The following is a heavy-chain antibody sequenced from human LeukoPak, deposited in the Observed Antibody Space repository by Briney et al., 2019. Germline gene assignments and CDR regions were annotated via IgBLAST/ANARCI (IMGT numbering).Heavy chain of an antibody. CDR2: IYYSGST. CDR1: GGSTSSYY. D-gene: IGHD2/OR15-2a*01. Sequence: SETLSLTCTVSGGSTSSYYWSWIRQPPGKGLEWIGYIYYSGSTNYNPSLKSRVTISVDTSKNQFSLKLSSVTAADTAVYYCARDLSFKGYYFDYWGQGTLVTVSS. J-gene: IGHJ4*02. V-gene: IGHV4-59*01. CDR3: ARDLSFKGYYFDY.